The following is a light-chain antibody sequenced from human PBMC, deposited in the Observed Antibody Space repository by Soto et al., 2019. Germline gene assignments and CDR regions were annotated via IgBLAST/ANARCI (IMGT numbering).Light chain of an antibody. V-gene: IGKV3-20*01. CDR3: QQYSSSPGIT. CDR1: QSVSSSY. CDR2: GAS. J-gene: IGKJ5*01. Sequence: EIVLTQSPGTLSLSPGERAPLSCRASQSVSSSYLAWYQQKPGQAPRLLIYGASGRATGIPDRFSGSGSGTDFTLTISRLEPEDFAVYYCQQYSSSPGITFGQGTRLEIK.